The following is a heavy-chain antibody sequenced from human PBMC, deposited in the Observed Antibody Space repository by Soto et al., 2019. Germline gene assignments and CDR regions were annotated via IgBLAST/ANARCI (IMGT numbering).Heavy chain of an antibody. D-gene: IGHD6-13*01. CDR3: ARDLSSSWYYFDY. J-gene: IGHJ4*02. V-gene: IGHV3-33*01. CDR1: GFTFSSYG. CDR2: IWYDGSNK. Sequence: QVQLVESGGGVVQPGRSLRLSCAASGFTFSSYGMHWVRQAPGKGLEWVAVIWYDGSNKYYVDSVKGRFTISRDNSKNTLYLQMNSLRAEDTAVYYCARDLSSSWYYFDYWGQGTLVTVSS.